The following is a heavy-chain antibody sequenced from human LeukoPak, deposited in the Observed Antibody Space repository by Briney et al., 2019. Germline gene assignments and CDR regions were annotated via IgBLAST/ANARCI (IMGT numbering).Heavy chain of an antibody. CDR2: INPNSGGT. CDR3: ARDSRDSSGYYYFNDAFDI. D-gene: IGHD3-22*01. J-gene: IGHJ3*02. Sequence: VKVSCKASGYTFTGYYMHWVRQAPGQGLEWMGWINPNSGGTNYAQKFQGRVTMTRDTSISTAYMELSRLRSDDTAVYYCARDSRDSSGYYYFNDAFDIWGQGTMVTVSS. V-gene: IGHV1-2*02. CDR1: GYTFTGYY.